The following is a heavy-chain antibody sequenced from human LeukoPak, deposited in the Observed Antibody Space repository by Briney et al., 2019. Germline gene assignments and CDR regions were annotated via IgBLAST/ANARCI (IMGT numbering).Heavy chain of an antibody. CDR3: AREGKGGWYPYYYYYYYMDV. CDR2: ISYDGSNK. Sequence: GGSLRLSCAASGFTFSSYAMHWVRQAPGKGLEWVAVISYDGSNKYYADSVKGRFTISRDNAKNSLYLQMNSLRAEDTAVYYCAREGKGGWYPYYYYYYYMDVWGKGTTVTVSS. D-gene: IGHD6-19*01. CDR1: GFTFSSYA. J-gene: IGHJ6*03. V-gene: IGHV3-30*07.